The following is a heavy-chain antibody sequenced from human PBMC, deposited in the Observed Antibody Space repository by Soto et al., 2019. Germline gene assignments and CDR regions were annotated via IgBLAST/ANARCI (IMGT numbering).Heavy chain of an antibody. CDR2: IYWNDDK. J-gene: IGHJ6*02. CDR3: AHSADTAMVSYYYYGMDV. Sequence: SGPTLVNPTQTLTLTCTFSGFSLSTSGVGVGWIRQPPGKALEWLALIYWNDDKRYSPSLKSRLTITKDTSKNQVVLTMTNMDPVDAATYYCAHSADTAMVSYYYYGMDVWGQGTTVTVSS. V-gene: IGHV2-5*01. CDR1: GFSLSTSGVG. D-gene: IGHD5-18*01.